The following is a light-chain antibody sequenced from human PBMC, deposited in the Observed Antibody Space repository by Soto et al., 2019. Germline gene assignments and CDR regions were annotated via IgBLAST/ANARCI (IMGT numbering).Light chain of an antibody. J-gene: IGLJ1*01. CDR3: AAWDDSLSGSYV. Sequence: QSVLTQPPSASGTPGQRVTISCSGSSSNIGSNYVYWYQQLPGTAPKLIMYRNNKRPSGVPDRFSGSKSGTSASLAISGLRSEDEADYYCAAWDDSLSGSYVFGTGTKLTVL. V-gene: IGLV1-47*01. CDR1: SSNIGSNY. CDR2: RNN.